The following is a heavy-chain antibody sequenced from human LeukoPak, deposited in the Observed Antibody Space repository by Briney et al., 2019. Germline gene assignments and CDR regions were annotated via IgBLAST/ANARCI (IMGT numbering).Heavy chain of an antibody. CDR3: ARLAHLWCGGDCYSPY. D-gene: IGHD2-21*02. J-gene: IGHJ4*02. V-gene: IGHV4-61*09. CDR1: GGSISSSNYY. Sequence: SQTLSLTCTVSGGSISSSNYYWSWIRQPAGKGLEWIGHIYTSGSTTYNPSLKSRVTISVDTSKNQFSLKLNSVTAADTAVYYCARLAHLWCGGDCYSPYWGQGTLVTVSS. CDR2: IYTSGST.